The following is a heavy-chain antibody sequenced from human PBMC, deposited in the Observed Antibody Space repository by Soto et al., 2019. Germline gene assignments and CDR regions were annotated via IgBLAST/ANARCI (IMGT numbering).Heavy chain of an antibody. CDR1: GGSISSYY. J-gene: IGHJ4*02. CDR2: IYYSGST. D-gene: IGHD3-22*01. V-gene: IGHV4-59*01. CDR3: VFDLERYDSSLLDY. Sequence: SETLSLTCTVSGGSISSYYWSWIRQPPRKGLEWIGYIYYSGSTNYNPPPKSRVPIPVAPSKNQFSPKISSATAADKAVYYFVFDLERYDSSLLDYCGRGSLVTVSS.